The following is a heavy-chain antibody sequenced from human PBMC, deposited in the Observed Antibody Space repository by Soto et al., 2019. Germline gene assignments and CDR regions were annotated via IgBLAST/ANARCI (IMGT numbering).Heavy chain of an antibody. Sequence: ASVKVSCKASGYTFTIYYINWVRQATGQGLEWMGWMNPNSGNTGYAQKFQGRVTMTRNTSISTAYMELSSLRSEDTAVYYCARVRSSWDNDAIXIWGQGTMVTVSS. J-gene: IGHJ3*02. CDR1: GYTFTIYY. D-gene: IGHD6-13*01. V-gene: IGHV1-8*01. CDR3: ARVRSSWDNDAIXI. CDR2: MNPNSGNT.